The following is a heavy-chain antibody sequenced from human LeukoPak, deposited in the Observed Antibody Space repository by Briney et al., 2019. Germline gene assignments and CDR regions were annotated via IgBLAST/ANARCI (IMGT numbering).Heavy chain of an antibody. V-gene: IGHV1-8*01. Sequence: ASVKVSCKASGYTFTSYDINWVRRAPGQGLEWMGRMNPNSGNTGYPQSFQGRVTVTRNTSISTVYMELSGLRSEDTAVYYCAKWGDYDILTGYYDSDYWGQGTLVTVSS. J-gene: IGHJ4*02. CDR2: MNPNSGNT. CDR1: GYTFTSYD. D-gene: IGHD3-9*01. CDR3: AKWGDYDILTGYYDSDY.